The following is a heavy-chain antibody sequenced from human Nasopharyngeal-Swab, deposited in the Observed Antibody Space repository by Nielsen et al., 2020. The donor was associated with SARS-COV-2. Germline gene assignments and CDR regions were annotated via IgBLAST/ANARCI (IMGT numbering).Heavy chain of an antibody. CDR1: GFAFDDYA. CDR3: ARSVCSSISCYVDY. D-gene: IGHD2-2*01. CDR2: ISWNSGSI. J-gene: IGHJ4*02. V-gene: IGHV3-9*03. Sequence: SLKISCAASGFAFDDYAMHWVRQAPGKGLEWVSGISWNSGSIGYADSVKGRFTISRDNAKNSLYLQMNSLRAEDMALYYCARSVCSSISCYVDYWGQGTLGTVPS.